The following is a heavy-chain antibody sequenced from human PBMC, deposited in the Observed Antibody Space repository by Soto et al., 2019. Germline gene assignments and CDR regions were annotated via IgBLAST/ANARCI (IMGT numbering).Heavy chain of an antibody. CDR3: ARESGPGYSSGNFDY. V-gene: IGHV3-48*01. CDR1: GFTFSSYS. J-gene: IGHJ4*02. CDR2: ISSSSSNI. Sequence: PGGSLRLSCAASGFTFSSYSMNWVHQAPGKGLEWVSYISSSSSNIYYADSVKGRFTISRDNARNTLYLQMNSLRAEDTAVYYCARESGPGYSSGNFDYWGQGTLVTVSS. D-gene: IGHD6-19*01.